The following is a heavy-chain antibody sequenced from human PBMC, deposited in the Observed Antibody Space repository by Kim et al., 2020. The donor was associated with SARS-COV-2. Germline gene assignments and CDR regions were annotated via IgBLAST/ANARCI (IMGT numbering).Heavy chain of an antibody. Sequence: RFTISRDNSKNTLYLQMNSLRAEDTAVYYCAKDPPSGSSGWYYYYYGMDVWGQGTTVTVSS. D-gene: IGHD6-19*01. CDR3: AKDPPSGSSGWYYYYYGMDV. J-gene: IGHJ6*02. V-gene: IGHV3-23*01.